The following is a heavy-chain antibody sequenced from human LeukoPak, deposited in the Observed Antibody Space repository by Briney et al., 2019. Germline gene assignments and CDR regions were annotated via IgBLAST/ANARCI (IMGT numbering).Heavy chain of an antibody. J-gene: IGHJ4*02. Sequence: SETPSLTCAVSGGSTRGYYWSSIPQPPGKGLEWIGDIYYSVSTNYNPSLKSRDTISVDPSKNQISLKLRSVTPVHTAVYYCARARQYYDSSGYYSYYFDYWGQGTLVTVSS. CDR1: GGSTRGYY. CDR2: IYYSVST. D-gene: IGHD3-22*01. CDR3: ARARQYYDSSGYYSYYFDY. V-gene: IGHV4-59*01.